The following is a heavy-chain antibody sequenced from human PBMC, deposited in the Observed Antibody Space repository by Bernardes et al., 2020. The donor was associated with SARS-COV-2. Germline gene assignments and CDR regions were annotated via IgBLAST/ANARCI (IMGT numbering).Heavy chain of an antibody. CDR2: VNWNGGAT. V-gene: IGHV3-20*04. CDR1: GFTFDDYT. CDR3: ARATSNVVVVTSIKSFFDY. Sequence: GSLRLSCAASGFTFDDYTMTWVRQAPGKGLEWVAGVNWNGGATSYADPVKGRFTISRDNAKNTLYLQMNSLREEDTALYYCARATSNVVVVTSIKSFFDYWGQGAPVTISS. D-gene: IGHD2-21*02. J-gene: IGHJ4*02.